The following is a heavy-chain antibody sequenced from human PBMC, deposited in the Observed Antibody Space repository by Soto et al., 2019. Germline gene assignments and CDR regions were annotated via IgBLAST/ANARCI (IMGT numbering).Heavy chain of an antibody. Sequence: QVQLVQSGAEVKKPGASVKVSCKAAGYTFTGDYMHWVRQAPGQGLEWMGWINPNSGGTNYAQQFQGRVTLTRDTSISTSYMELSRLRSDDTAVYYCARDSDYGAFESWFDPWGQGPLVTVSS. J-gene: IGHJ5*02. CDR1: GYTFTGDY. D-gene: IGHD4-17*01. CDR2: INPNSGGT. CDR3: ARDSDYGAFESWFDP. V-gene: IGHV1-2*02.